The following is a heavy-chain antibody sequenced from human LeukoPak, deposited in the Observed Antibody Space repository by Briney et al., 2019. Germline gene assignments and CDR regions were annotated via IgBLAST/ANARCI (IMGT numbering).Heavy chain of an antibody. V-gene: IGHV3-48*01. Sequence: PGGSLRLSCAGSGFSFSWYSMNWVRQAPGKGLEWVSHISGTGSTIFYADSVKGRFTISKDNAKNSLYLQMNSLRAEDTAVYYCARAGGVVPAAIGFDYWGQGTLVTVSS. CDR3: ARAGGVVPAAIGFDY. CDR2: ISGTGSTI. CDR1: GFSFSWYS. D-gene: IGHD2-2*01. J-gene: IGHJ4*02.